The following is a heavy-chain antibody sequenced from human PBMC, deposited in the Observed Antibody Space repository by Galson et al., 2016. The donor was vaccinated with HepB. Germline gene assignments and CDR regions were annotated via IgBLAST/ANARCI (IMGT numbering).Heavy chain of an antibody. J-gene: IGHJ6*01. CDR3: ARDASSGSYYYYGMDV. CDR1: GDSIGTYS. Sequence: SETLSLTCSVSGDSIGTYSWSWIRQPPGKGLEWIGYIYYSGSTNYSPSLKSRVTISLDTSKNQFSLKLSSVTASDAAVYYCARDASSGSYYYYGMDVWGPGTTVTVSS. CDR2: IYYSGST. D-gene: IGHD6-25*01. V-gene: IGHV4-59*01.